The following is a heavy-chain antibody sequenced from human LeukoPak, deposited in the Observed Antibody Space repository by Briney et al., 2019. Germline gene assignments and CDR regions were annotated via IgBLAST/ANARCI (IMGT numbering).Heavy chain of an antibody. CDR2: ISSNGGTT. Sequence: GGSLRLSCSASGFTFSSYGMYWVRQPPGKGLEYVSVISSNGGTTDYAHSVKGRFTISRDNSKNTLYLQMNSLRAEDTAVYYCARDLSGATGYWGQGTLVTVSS. D-gene: IGHD1-26*01. V-gene: IGHV3-64*04. CDR3: ARDLSGATGY. CDR1: GFTFSSYG. J-gene: IGHJ4*02.